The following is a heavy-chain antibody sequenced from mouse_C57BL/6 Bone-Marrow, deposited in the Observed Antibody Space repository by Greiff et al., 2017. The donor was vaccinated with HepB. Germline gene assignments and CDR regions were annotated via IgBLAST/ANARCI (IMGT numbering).Heavy chain of an antibody. V-gene: IGHV1-54*01. D-gene: IGHD1-1*01. CDR2: INPGSGGT. CDR1: GYAFTNYL. Sequence: VQLKESGAELVRPGTSVKVSCKASGYAFTNYLIEWVKQRPGQGLEWIGVINPGSGGTNYNEKFKGKATLTADKSSSTAYMQLSSLTSEDSAVYFCAKPTTVVPWYFDVWGTGTTVTVSS. J-gene: IGHJ1*03. CDR3: AKPTTVVPWYFDV.